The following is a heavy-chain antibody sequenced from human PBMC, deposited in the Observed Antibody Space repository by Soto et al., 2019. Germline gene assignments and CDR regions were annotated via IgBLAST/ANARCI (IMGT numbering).Heavy chain of an antibody. Sequence: GGSLRLSCAASGFTFSDYYMSWIRQAPGKGLEWVAIIYSGGSNEYYADSVKGRFTISRDNSRNTLDLQMSSLRVEDTAVYYCARDANHGFSSSWFLDFCGQGTPVTXSS. CDR1: GFTFSDYY. CDR3: ARDANHGFSSSWFLDF. V-gene: IGHV3-33*08. J-gene: IGHJ4*02. CDR2: IYSGGSNE. D-gene: IGHD6-13*01.